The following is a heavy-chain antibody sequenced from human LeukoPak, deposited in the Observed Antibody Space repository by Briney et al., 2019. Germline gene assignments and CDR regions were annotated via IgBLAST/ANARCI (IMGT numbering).Heavy chain of an antibody. CDR2: ISSSSSTI. D-gene: IGHD6-13*01. CDR1: GFTYSSYS. J-gene: IGHJ4*02. V-gene: IGHV3-48*01. CDR3: ARDASSSWARDI. Sequence: PGGSLRLSCAASGFTYSSYSMNWVRQAPRKGLEWVSYISSSSSTIYYADSVKGRFTISRDNAKNSLYLQMNSLRAEDTAVYYCARDASSSWARDIWGQGTLVTVSS.